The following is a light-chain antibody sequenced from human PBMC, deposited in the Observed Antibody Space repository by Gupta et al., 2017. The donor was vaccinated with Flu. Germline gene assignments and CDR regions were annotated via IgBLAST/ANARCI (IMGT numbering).Light chain of an antibody. Sequence: IVITQSPLSLPVTPGEPASLSCRSSQSLLHSNGYNYLDWYLQKPGQSPQVLIYLGSKRAFGVPDRFSGSGSGTDFTLKISRVEAEDVGVYYCRQALPTPRTFGQGTKVEIK. J-gene: IGKJ1*01. CDR2: LGS. V-gene: IGKV2-28*01. CDR1: QSLLHSNGYNY. CDR3: RQALPTPRT.